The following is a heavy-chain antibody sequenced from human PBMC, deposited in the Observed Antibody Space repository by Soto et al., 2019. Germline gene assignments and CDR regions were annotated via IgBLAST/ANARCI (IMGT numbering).Heavy chain of an antibody. CDR1: GGSFRGYY. D-gene: IGHD1-20*01. Sequence: SETRSLTCAVYGGSFRGYYWSWIRQPPGKGLEWIGEINHSGSTNYNPSLKSRVTISVDTSKNQFSLKLSSVTAADTAVYYCARGRGITGTSRPRYYYGMDVWGQGTTVTVS. CDR3: ARGRGITGTSRPRYYYGMDV. V-gene: IGHV4-34*01. CDR2: INHSGST. J-gene: IGHJ6*02.